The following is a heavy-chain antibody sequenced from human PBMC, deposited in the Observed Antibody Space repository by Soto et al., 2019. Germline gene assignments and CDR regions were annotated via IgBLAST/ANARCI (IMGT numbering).Heavy chain of an antibody. V-gene: IGHV1-2*02. J-gene: IGHJ4*02. CDR3: ARAGLTTXXXXXXY. D-gene: IGHD1-1*01. CDR1: RYTFTDYY. CDR2: IHPNSGVT. Sequence: QVQLVQSGAEVKKPGASVKVSCKASRYTFTDYYMHWVRQSPGQGLEWMGWIHPNSGVTKFPQKXXXXXIMTRDTXXSXXXXXLSRLTXXXXXXXXCARAGLTTXXXXXXYWGQG.